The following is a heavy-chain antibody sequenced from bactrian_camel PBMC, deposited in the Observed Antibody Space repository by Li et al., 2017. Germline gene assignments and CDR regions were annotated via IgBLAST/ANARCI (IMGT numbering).Heavy chain of an antibody. J-gene: IGHJ4*01. Sequence: QLVESGGGSVQAGGSLRLSCDTSGYRYSRYCMGWFRQDPGKGREGLAVIDEDGITTYADSVKGRFTISKDNDKTTMFLQMNNLKPEDTAMYYCAVRSERYCLSVRAVNFAYWGQGTQVTVS. D-gene: IGHD3*01. CDR3: AVRSERYCLSVRAVNFAY. CDR1: GYRYSRYC. CDR2: IDEDGIT. V-gene: IGHV3S9*01.